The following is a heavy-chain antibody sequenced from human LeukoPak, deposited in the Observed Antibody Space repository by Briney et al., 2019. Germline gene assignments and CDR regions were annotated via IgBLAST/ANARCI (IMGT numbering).Heavy chain of an antibody. CDR2: INAGNGNT. D-gene: IGHD3-16*01. CDR3: ARELRYVWGSYSFDY. V-gene: IGHV1-3*01. J-gene: IGHJ4*02. CDR1: GYTSTSYA. Sequence: ASVKVSCKASGYTSTSYAMHWVRQAPGQRLEWMGWINAGNGNTKYSQKFQGRVTITRDTSASTAYMELSSLRSEDTAVYYCARELRYVWGSYSFDYWGQGTLVTVSS.